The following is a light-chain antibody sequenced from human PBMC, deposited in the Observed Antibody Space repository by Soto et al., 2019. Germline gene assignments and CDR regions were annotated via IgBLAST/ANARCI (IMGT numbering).Light chain of an antibody. V-gene: IGKV3-15*01. CDR1: QNIYSN. Sequence: IVMTQSPATLSVSPGERATLSCRASQNIYSNVAWYQQSPGQAPRLLIYRASTRATGIPARFSGSGSGTEFTLTISSLQSEDFTVYSCLQYHNLWAFGQGTKVEIK. J-gene: IGKJ1*01. CDR2: RAS. CDR3: LQYHNLWA.